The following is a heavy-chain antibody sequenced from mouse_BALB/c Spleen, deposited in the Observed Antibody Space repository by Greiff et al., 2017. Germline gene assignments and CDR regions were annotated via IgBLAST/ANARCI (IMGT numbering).Heavy chain of an antibody. CDR3: ARYGSDYYGSSHGYFDV. CDR2: ISSGGGNT. CDR1: GFTFSSYT. V-gene: IGHV5-9*03. J-gene: IGHJ1*01. Sequence: EVMLVESGGGLVKPGGSLKLSCAASGFTFSSYTMSWVRQTPEKRLEWVATISSGGGNTYYPDSVKGRFTISRDNAKNNLYLQMSSLRSEDTALYYCARYGSDYYGSSHGYFDVWGAGTTVTVSS. D-gene: IGHD1-1*01.